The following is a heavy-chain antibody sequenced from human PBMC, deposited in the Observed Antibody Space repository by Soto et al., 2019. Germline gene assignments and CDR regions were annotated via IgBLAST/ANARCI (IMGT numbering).Heavy chain of an antibody. CDR3: ARYDSSGYYSTGFQH. J-gene: IGHJ1*01. D-gene: IGHD3-22*01. CDR2: ISAYNGNT. V-gene: IGHV1-18*01. CDR1: GYTFTSYG. Sequence: ASVKVSCKASGYTFTSYGISWVRHAPGQGLEWMGWISAYNGNTNYAQKLQGRVTMTTDTSTSTAYMELRSLRSDDTAVYYCARYDSSGYYSTGFQHWGQGTLVTVSS.